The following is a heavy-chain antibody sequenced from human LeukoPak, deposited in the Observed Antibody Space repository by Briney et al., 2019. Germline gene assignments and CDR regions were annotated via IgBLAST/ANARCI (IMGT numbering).Heavy chain of an antibody. CDR2: INPNSGGT. CDR3: ARARWLQLQPFDY. D-gene: IGHD5-24*01. Sequence: ASVKVSCKASGYTFTGYYMHWVRQAPGQGLEWMGWINPNSGGTNYAQKFQGRVTMTRDTSISTAYMELSRLRSDDTAVYYCARARWLQLQPFDYWGQRTLVTVSS. V-gene: IGHV1-2*02. CDR1: GYTFTGYY. J-gene: IGHJ4*02.